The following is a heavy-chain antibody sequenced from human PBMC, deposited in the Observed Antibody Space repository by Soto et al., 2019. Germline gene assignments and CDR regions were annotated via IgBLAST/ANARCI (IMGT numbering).Heavy chain of an antibody. J-gene: IGHJ4*02. Sequence: KESGPTLVTPTQTLTLTCTXSXFXLTTSGVGVGWIRQPPGKALEWLALIYWDDDKRYSPSLKSRLTITKDTSKNQVVLTMTNMDPVDTATYYCALRQSTSHFDYWGQGTLVTVSS. CDR2: IYWDDDK. CDR1: XFXLTTSGVG. V-gene: IGHV2-5*02. CDR3: ALRQSTSHFDY.